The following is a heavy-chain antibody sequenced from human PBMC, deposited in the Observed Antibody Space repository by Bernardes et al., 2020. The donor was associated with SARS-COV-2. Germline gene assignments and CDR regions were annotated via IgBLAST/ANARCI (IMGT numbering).Heavy chain of an antibody. CDR2: ISSGSSHI. Sequence: GGSLRLSCAASGFSFSSYNMNWVRQAPGKGLEWVSSISSGSSHIYYADSVKGRFIISRDNAKNSLFLQMNSLRAEDTAVYFCETYNGFGARRNAMDVWGQGTAVIVSS. D-gene: IGHD5-12*01. CDR1: GFSFSSYN. J-gene: IGHJ6*02. V-gene: IGHV3-21*01. CDR3: ETYNGFGARRNAMDV.